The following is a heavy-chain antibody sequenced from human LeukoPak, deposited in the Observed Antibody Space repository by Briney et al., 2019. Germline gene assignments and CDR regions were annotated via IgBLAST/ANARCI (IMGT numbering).Heavy chain of an antibody. Sequence: GASVKVSCKASGYTFTSYAMNWVRQAPGQGLEWMGWINTNTGNPTYAQGFTGRFVFSLDTSVSTAYLQISSLKAEDTAVYYCARQPEGYCSGGSCYYYYYMDVWGEGTTVTVSS. CDR1: GYTFTSYA. V-gene: IGHV7-4-1*02. CDR2: INTNTGNP. D-gene: IGHD2-15*01. J-gene: IGHJ6*03. CDR3: ARQPEGYCSGGSCYYYYYMDV.